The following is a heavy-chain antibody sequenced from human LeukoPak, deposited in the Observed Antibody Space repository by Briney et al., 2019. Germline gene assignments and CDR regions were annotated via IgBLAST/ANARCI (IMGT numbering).Heavy chain of an antibody. CDR3: ARTQEDSTVTSAYNYYYMDV. V-gene: IGHV4-4*07. CDR1: GGSISSYY. Sequence: PSETLSLTCTVSGGSISSYYWSWIRQPAGKGLEWIGRIYSSGSTNYNPSLKSRVTMSVDTSKNQFSLKLSSVTAADTAVHYCARTQEDSTVTSAYNYYYMDVWGKGTTVTISS. D-gene: IGHD4-17*01. J-gene: IGHJ6*03. CDR2: IYSSGST.